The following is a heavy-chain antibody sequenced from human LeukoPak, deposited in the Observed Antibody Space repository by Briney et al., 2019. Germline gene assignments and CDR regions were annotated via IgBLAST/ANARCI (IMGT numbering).Heavy chain of an antibody. CDR1: GFTFSSYG. V-gene: IGHV3-33*06. CDR2: IWYDGSNK. CDR3: AKSPDGYNFWFDP. D-gene: IGHD5-24*01. Sequence: GASLRLSCAASGFTFSSYGMHWVRQAPGKGLELVAVIWYDGSNKYYADSVKGRFTISRDNSKNTLYLQMNSLRAEDTAVYYCAKSPDGYNFWFDPWGQGTPVTVSS. J-gene: IGHJ5*02.